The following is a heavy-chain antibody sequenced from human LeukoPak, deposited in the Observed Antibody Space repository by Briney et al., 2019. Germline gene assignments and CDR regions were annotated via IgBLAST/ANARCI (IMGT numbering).Heavy chain of an antibody. Sequence: GGSLRLSCAASGFTFDDYAMHWVRQAPGKGLEWVSGISWNSGSIGYADSVKGRFTTSRDNAKNSLYLQMNSLRAEDTALYYCAKGYCSSTSCYNYDYWGQGTLVTVSS. CDR1: GFTFDDYA. D-gene: IGHD2-2*02. CDR2: ISWNSGSI. CDR3: AKGYCSSTSCYNYDY. V-gene: IGHV3-9*01. J-gene: IGHJ4*02.